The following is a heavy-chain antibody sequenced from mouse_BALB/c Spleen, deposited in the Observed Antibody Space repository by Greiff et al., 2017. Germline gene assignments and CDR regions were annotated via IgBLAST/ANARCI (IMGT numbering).Heavy chain of an antibody. Sequence: QVTLKVSGPGILQPSQTLSLTCSFSGFSLSTSGMGVSWIRQPSGKGLEWLAHIYWDDDKRYNPSLKSRLTISKDTSSNQVFLKITSVDTADTATYYCARRGNYYGWAYWGQGTLVTVSA. CDR1: GFSLSTSGMG. CDR2: IYWDDDK. V-gene: IGHV8-12*01. D-gene: IGHD1-2*01. J-gene: IGHJ3*01. CDR3: ARRGNYYGWAY.